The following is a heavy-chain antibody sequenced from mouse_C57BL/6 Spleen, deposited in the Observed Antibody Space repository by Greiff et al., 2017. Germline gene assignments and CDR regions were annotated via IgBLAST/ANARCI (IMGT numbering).Heavy chain of an antibody. J-gene: IGHJ4*01. CDR1: GFTFTDYY. Sequence: EVQLVESGGGLVQPGGSLSLSCAASGFTFTDYYMSWVRPPPGKALEWLGFIRNKANGYTTEYSASVKGRFTISRDNSQSILYLQMNALRSEDSATYYCARGITTRGYAMDYWGQGTSVTVSS. CDR3: ARGITTRGYAMDY. V-gene: IGHV7-3*01. CDR2: IRNKANGYTT. D-gene: IGHD1-1*01.